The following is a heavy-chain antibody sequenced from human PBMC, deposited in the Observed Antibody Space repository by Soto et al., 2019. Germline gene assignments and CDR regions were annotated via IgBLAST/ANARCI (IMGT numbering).Heavy chain of an antibody. J-gene: IGHJ4*02. CDR1: GFTFSSYS. CDR3: ARHPYFDF. V-gene: IGHV3-21*01. CDR2: ISSSSSKI. Sequence: GGSLRLSCAASGFTFSSYSMNWVRQAPGKGLEWVSCISSSSSKIYYADSVKGRFTISRDNAKNSLYLQMNSLRADDTAVYYCARHPYFDFWGQGTLVTVSS.